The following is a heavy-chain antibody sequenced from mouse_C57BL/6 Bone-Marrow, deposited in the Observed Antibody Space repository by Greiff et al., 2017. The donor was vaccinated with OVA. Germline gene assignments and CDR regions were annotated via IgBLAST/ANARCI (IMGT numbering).Heavy chain of an antibody. CDR1: GFSLTSYA. D-gene: IGHD2-5*01. CDR3: ARGALYSNYEFAY. V-gene: IGHV2-9-1*01. Sequence: VQRVESGPGLVAPSQSLSIPCTVSGFSLTSYAISWVRQPPGKGLEWLGVIWTGGGTNYNSALKSRLSISKDNSKSQVFLKMNSLQTDDTARYYCARGALYSNYEFAYWGQGTLVTVSA. CDR2: IWTGGGT. J-gene: IGHJ3*01.